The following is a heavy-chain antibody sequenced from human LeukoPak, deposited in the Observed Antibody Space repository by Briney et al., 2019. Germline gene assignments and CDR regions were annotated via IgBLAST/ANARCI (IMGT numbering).Heavy chain of an antibody. CDR3: ARWHYYGSGSYYKHAFDI. CDR2: INHSGST. V-gene: IGHV4-34*01. J-gene: IGHJ3*02. D-gene: IGHD3-10*01. Sequence: KASETLSLTCAVYGGSFSGYYWSWIRQPPGKGLEWIGEINHSGSTNYNPSLKSRVTISVDTSKNQFSLKLSSVTAADTAVYYCARWHYYGSGSYYKHAFDIWGQGTMVTVSS. CDR1: GGSFSGYY.